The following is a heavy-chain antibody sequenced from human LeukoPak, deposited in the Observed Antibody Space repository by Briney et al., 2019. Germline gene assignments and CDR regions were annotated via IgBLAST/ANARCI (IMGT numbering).Heavy chain of an antibody. Sequence: GGSLRPSCAASGFTVSSSYMSWVRQAPGKGLEWVSLISSAGTTYYADSVKGRFTISRDNSENTVYLQVNSLRDEDTAVYFCARQHNGGDNWRDWFDPWGQGILVTVSS. CDR2: ISSAGTT. V-gene: IGHV3-66*04. D-gene: IGHD3-16*01. CDR1: GFTVSSSY. J-gene: IGHJ5*02. CDR3: ARQHNGGDNWRDWFDP.